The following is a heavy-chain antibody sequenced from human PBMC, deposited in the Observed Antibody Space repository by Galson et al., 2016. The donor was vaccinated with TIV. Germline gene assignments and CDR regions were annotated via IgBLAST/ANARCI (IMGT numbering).Heavy chain of an antibody. V-gene: IGHV4-61*01. CDR1: GASVSSGSYY. CDR3: TGDRSNYRGLFDF. D-gene: IGHD3-10*01. CDR2: IHYTGST. Sequence: SETLSLTCSVSGASVSSGSYYWSWIRQPPGQGLEWIGYIHYTGSTNYKASLKSRLTVSIDTSKNQFSLSLTSVTAADTAVYYCTGDRSNYRGLFDFWGQGALVTVSS. J-gene: IGHJ4*02.